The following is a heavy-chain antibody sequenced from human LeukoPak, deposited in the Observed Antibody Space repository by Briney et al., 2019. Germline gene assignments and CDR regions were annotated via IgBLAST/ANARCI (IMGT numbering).Heavy chain of an antibody. CDR1: GGSISSGSYY. V-gene: IGHV4-61*02. J-gene: IGHJ3*02. D-gene: IGHD2-15*01. CDR3: ARESAIVVVVAAGAFDI. Sequence: PSETLSLTCTVSGGSISSGSYYWSWIRQPAGKGLEWIGRIYTSGSTNYNPSLKSRVTISVDTSKNQLSLKLSSVTAADTAVYYCARESAIVVVVAAGAFDIWGQGTMVTVSS. CDR2: IYTSGST.